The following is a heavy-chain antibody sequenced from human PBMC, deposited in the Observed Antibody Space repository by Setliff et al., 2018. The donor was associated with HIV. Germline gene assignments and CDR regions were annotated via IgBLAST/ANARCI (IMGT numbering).Heavy chain of an antibody. Sequence: PSETLSLTCTVSGAPMTGGSFYWSWIRHLPGKGLEWIGYIYHTGSTYNNPSLKSRIPISVDTSKNQFSLKLSSVTAADTAVYYCARVCPPVRYNFWSGYYPKAGYFDYWGQGALGTVS. CDR3: ARVCPPVRYNFWSGYYPKAGYFDY. V-gene: IGHV4-31*02. CDR1: GAPMTGGSFY. CDR2: IYHTGST. D-gene: IGHD3-3*01. J-gene: IGHJ4*02.